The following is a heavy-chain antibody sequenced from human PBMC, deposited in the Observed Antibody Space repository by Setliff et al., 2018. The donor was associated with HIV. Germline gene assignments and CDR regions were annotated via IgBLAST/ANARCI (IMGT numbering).Heavy chain of an antibody. V-gene: IGHV1-18*01. CDR2: ISAYSGNT. D-gene: IGHD1-1*01. J-gene: IGHJ4*02. CDR1: GYTFTSYG. CDR3: ARGVHTTPYYFDY. Sequence: AASVKVSCKASGYTFTSYGISWVRQAPGQGLEWMGWISAYSGNTNYAQKIQGRVTITRDMSTSTAYMELSSLRSEDTAVYYCARGVHTTPYYFDYWGQGTLVTVSS.